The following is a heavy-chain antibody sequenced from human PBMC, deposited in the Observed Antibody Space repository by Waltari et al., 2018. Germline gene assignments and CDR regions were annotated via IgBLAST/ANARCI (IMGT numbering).Heavy chain of an antibody. CDR3: IRSGGADSWYGSELDF. CDR1: GFNLGDFA. D-gene: IGHD6-19*01. CDR2: IKSKNYGGTI. Sequence: EVQLVESGGGFVQPGRSMKLSCAASGFNLGDFACGWLRPVPGKGLEWVGFIKSKNYGGTIEYAASVRGRFTISRDDSKSIAYLQMNSLKTEDTAVYYCIRSGGADSWYGSELDFWGQGTLVTVSS. J-gene: IGHJ4*02. V-gene: IGHV3-49*03.